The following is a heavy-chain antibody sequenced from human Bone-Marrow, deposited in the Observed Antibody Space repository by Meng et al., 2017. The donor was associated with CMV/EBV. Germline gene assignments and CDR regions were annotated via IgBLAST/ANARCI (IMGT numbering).Heavy chain of an antibody. Sequence: GESLKISCAASGFTFSNAWMSWVRQAPGKGPEWIGRIKSKTDGGTADYAAPVKGRFTISREDSENTLYLQINSLQSEGTAVYYCTTYSHSSGWTWGQGTLVTVSS. CDR1: GFTFSNAW. CDR3: TTYSHSSGWT. V-gene: IGHV3-15*01. D-gene: IGHD6-19*01. CDR2: IKSKTDGGTA. J-gene: IGHJ4*01.